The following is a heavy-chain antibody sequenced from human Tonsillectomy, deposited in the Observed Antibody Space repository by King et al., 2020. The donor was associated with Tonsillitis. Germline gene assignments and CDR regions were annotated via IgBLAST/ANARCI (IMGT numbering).Heavy chain of an antibody. CDR1: GFTFSSYG. Sequence: VQLVESGGGLGQPGGSLRLSCAASGFTFSSYGMNWVRQAPGKGLEWVSYISSSGSSIYYADSMKGRFTISRDNAKNSLYLQMNSLRAEETAVYYCARDRGLNGYWGQGTLVTVSS. D-gene: IGHD3-16*01. CDR3: ARDRGLNGY. V-gene: IGHV3-48*01. CDR2: ISSSGSSI. J-gene: IGHJ4*02.